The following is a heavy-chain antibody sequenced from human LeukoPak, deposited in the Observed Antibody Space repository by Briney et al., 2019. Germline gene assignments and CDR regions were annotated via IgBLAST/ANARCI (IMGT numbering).Heavy chain of an antibody. D-gene: IGHD3-16*01. Sequence: ASVKLSCKASGRTFSSYAISWVRQAPGQGSEWMGRIIPILGIANYAQKFQGRVTITADKSTGTAYMELSSLRSEDTAVYYCARDQGDLIYWGQGTLVTVSS. CDR2: IIPILGIA. J-gene: IGHJ4*02. V-gene: IGHV1-69*04. CDR1: GRTFSSYA. CDR3: ARDQGDLIY.